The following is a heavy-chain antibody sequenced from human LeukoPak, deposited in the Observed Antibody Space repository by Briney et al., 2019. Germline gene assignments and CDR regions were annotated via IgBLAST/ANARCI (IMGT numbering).Heavy chain of an antibody. V-gene: IGHV3-30*03. Sequence: GRSLRLSCAASGFTFSSYGMHWVRQAPGKGLEWVAVISYDGSNKYYADSVKGRFTISRDNSKNTLYLQMNSLRAEDTAVYYCARALGYCSGGSCSGNPAPFDPWGQGALVTVSS. CDR3: ARALGYCSGGSCSGNPAPFDP. D-gene: IGHD2-15*01. CDR1: GFTFSSYG. J-gene: IGHJ5*02. CDR2: ISYDGSNK.